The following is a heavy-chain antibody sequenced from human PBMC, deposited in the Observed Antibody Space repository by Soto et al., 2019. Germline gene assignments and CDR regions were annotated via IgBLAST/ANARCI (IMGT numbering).Heavy chain of an antibody. Sequence: SVKVSCKASGGTFSSYAISWVRQAPGQGLEWMGGIIPIFGTANYAQKFQGRVTITADESTSTAYMELSSLRSEDTAVYYCARDSQSNDYVWGSYRYSPFDYWGQGTLVTVSS. CDR3: ARDSQSNDYVWGSYRYSPFDY. CDR1: GGTFSSYA. CDR2: IIPIFGTA. V-gene: IGHV1-69*13. J-gene: IGHJ4*02. D-gene: IGHD3-16*02.